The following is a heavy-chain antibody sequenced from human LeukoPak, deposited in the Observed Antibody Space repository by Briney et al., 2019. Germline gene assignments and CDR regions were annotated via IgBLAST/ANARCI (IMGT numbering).Heavy chain of an antibody. CDR1: GGSINSGHYY. CDR2: IYYSGST. CDR3: ARMSGRESSGYYLDY. V-gene: IGHV4-31*03. J-gene: IGHJ4*02. Sequence: SETLSLTCTVSGGSINSGHYYWSWIRQHPGKGLEWTGYIYYSGSTYYNPSLKSRVTISVDTSKNHFSLKLSSVTAADTAVYYCARMSGRESSGYYLDYWGQGTLVTVSS. D-gene: IGHD3-22*01.